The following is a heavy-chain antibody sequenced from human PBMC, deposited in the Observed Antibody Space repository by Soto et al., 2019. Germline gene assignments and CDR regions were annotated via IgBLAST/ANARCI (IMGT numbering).Heavy chain of an antibody. V-gene: IGHV3-21*01. CDR1: GFIFSDYS. J-gene: IGHJ5*02. CDR3: VRHTCPNWFDP. Sequence: GGSLRLSCAASGFIFSDYSMNWVRQAPGKGLEWVASINSNSGAIFYGDSVKGRFIISRDNTENSLFLQMNSLRAEDTAVYYCVRHTCPNWFDPWGQGTLVTVSS. CDR2: INSNSGAI.